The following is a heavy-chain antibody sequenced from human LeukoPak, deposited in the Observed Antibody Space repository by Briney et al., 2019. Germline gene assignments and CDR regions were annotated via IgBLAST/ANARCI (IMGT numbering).Heavy chain of an antibody. Sequence: GGSLRLSCVASGFTFSSYGLQWVRQAPGKGLEWVATISSTGSYIYYADSVKGRFIISRDNAKNSLYLQMNSLRAEDTAVYYCARVVGYSSSRASDPWGQGTLVTVSS. CDR2: ISSTGSYI. J-gene: IGHJ5*02. D-gene: IGHD6-13*01. CDR1: GFTFSSYG. V-gene: IGHV3-21*01. CDR3: ARVVGYSSSRASDP.